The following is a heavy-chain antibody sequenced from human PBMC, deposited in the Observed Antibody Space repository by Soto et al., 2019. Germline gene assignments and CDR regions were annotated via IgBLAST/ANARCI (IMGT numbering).Heavy chain of an antibody. V-gene: IGHV1-46*01. Sequence: QVQLVQSGAEVKKPGASVKVSCKASGYTFTAYYIHWVQQAPAQGLQWMGIINPRGGASSYAQKFQGRVTMTRDTSRIAVYMELSSLRSEDTAVYYCVRGRPEHQASKNRGGDDPTFDYWGQGTLFTVSS. CDR2: INPRGGAS. CDR3: VRGRPEHQASKNRGGDDPTFDY. CDR1: GYTFTAYY. J-gene: IGHJ4*02. D-gene: IGHD1-1*01.